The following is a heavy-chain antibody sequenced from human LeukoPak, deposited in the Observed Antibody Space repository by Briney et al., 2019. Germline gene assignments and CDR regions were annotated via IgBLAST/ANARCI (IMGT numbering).Heavy chain of an antibody. CDR2: ISSSGSTK. J-gene: IGHJ4*02. CDR1: GFIFSSYE. Sequence: GGSLRLSCAASGFIFSSYEMNWVRQAPGKGLEWIAYISSSGSTKYYADSVKGRFTISRDNAKNSLYLQMNSLRAEDTALYYCARIARGYWGQGTLVTVSS. CDR3: ARIARGY. D-gene: IGHD2-21*01. V-gene: IGHV3-48*03.